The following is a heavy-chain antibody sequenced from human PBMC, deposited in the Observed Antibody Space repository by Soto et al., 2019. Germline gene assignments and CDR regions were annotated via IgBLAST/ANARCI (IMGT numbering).Heavy chain of an antibody. D-gene: IGHD2-15*01. V-gene: IGHV3-64D*09. CDR1: GGQFSIYA. CDR3: VKDHYCSGGSCYGNWFDP. CDR2: ISSNGGST. J-gene: IGHJ5*02. Sequence: PGGSMRHSWSAAGGQFSIYAVHLVRQDPGKGLEYVSAISSNGGSTYYADSVKGRFTISRDNSKNTLYLQMSSLRAEDTAVYYCVKDHYCSGGSCYGNWFDPWRQGTRVTVSS.